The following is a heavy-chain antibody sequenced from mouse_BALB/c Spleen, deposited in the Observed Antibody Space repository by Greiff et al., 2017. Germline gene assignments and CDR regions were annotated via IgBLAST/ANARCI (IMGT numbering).Heavy chain of an antibody. CDR2: IYPGNSDT. D-gene: IGHD1-1*01. Sequence: EVQLQESGTVLARPGASVKMSCKASGYTFTSYWMHWVKQRPGQGLEWIGAIYPGNSDTSYNQKFKGKAKLTAVTSTSTAYMELSSLTNEDSAVYYCTRGLFAITMVVDKDYYAMESWGQGTSVTVSS. CDR1: GYTFTSYW. CDR3: TRGLFAITMVVDKDYYAMES. V-gene: IGHV1-5*01. J-gene: IGHJ4*01.